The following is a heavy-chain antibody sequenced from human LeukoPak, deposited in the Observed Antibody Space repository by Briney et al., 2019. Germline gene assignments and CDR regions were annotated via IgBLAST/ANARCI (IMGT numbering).Heavy chain of an antibody. V-gene: IGHV4-4*07. CDR2: IFSSGGA. CDR1: GGSITGFF. Sequence: SETLFLTCAVSGGSITGFFWTWIRQPAGEELQYIGRIFSSGGANSNPSLQSRVAMSVDTSQNLFSLKPASVTAADTAVYFCARVATPDVSSPLDFWGQGILVTVSS. J-gene: IGHJ4*02. D-gene: IGHD6-19*01. CDR3: ARVATPDVSSPLDF.